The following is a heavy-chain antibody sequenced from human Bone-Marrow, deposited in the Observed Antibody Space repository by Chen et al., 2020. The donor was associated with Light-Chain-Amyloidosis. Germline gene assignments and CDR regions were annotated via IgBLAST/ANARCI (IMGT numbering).Heavy chain of an antibody. Sequence: GDSGGRVVRPGESLTLSCEVSGFNLEDYAMGGVRQVPGKGLEWVGGVIWSGGTNDYAAFVKGRFLVSPSSSLLSLFFLLSLLPFSSSSLYYCVKDSGTGYKEDYFDHWGQGTQVTVSS. D-gene: IGHD2-21*01. CDR2: VIWSGGTN. V-gene: IGHV3-20*01. CDR3: VKDSGTGYKEDYFDH. CDR1: GFNLEDYA. J-gene: IGHJ4*02.